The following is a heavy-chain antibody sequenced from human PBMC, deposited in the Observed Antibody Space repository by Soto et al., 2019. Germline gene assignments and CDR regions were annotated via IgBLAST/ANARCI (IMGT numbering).Heavy chain of an antibody. CDR1: GFTFSDHY. D-gene: IGHD3-3*01. J-gene: IGHJ6*03. Sequence: PGGSLRLSCAASGFTFSDHYMDWVRQAPGKGLEWVGRTRNKANSYTTEYAASVKGRFTISRDDSKNSLYLQMNSLKTEDTAVYYCARARMEEWRLGYYYYMDVWGKGTTVTVSS. CDR3: ARARMEEWRLGYYYYMDV. CDR2: TRNKANSYTT. V-gene: IGHV3-72*01.